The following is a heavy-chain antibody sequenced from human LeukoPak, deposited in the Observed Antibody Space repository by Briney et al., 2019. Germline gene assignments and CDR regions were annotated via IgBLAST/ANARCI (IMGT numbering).Heavy chain of an antibody. D-gene: IGHD2-21*01. CDR3: SGCACPPRGPRPFDY. V-gene: IGHV3-30*02. Sequence: GSLRLSCAASGFTFSSYGMHWVRQAPGKGLEWVAFIRYDGSNKYYADSVKGRFTISRDNSKNTLYLQMNSLRAEDTAVYYCSGCACPPRGPRPFDYWGQGTLVTVSS. J-gene: IGHJ4*02. CDR1: GFTFSSYG. CDR2: IRYDGSNK.